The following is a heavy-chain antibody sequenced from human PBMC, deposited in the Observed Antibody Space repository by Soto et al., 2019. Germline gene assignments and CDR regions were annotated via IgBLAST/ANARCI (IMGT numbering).Heavy chain of an antibody. CDR3: ARDRHDFWSGYYSTFDY. V-gene: IGHV1-18*01. Sequence: ASVKVSCKASGYTFTSYGISWVRQAPGQGLEWMGWISAYNGNTNYAQKLQGRVTMTTDTSTSTAYMELRSLRSDDTAGYYCARDRHDFWSGYYSTFDYWGQGTLVTVSS. CDR2: ISAYNGNT. D-gene: IGHD3-3*01. CDR1: GYTFTSYG. J-gene: IGHJ4*02.